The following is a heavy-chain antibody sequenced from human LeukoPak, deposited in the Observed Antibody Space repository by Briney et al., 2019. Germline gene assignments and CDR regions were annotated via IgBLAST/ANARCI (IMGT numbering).Heavy chain of an antibody. CDR2: IKEDGSEK. Sequence: PGGSLRLSCAASGFIFSSHWMSWVRQAPGKGLEWVASIKEDGSEKSYMDSVKGRFTISRDNAKNLLYLQMNSLRAEDTAVYYCARARSGLGRLVPMDYWGQGTLVTVSS. CDR1: GFIFSSHW. CDR3: ARARSGLGRLVPMDY. D-gene: IGHD6-6*01. J-gene: IGHJ4*02. V-gene: IGHV3-7*01.